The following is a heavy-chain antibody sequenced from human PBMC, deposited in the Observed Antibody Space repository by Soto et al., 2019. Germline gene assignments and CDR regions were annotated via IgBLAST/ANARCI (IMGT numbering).Heavy chain of an antibody. CDR2: INHSGST. CDR1: GGSFSGYY. V-gene: IGHV4-34*01. CDR3: ARVVEEYSSSYTSANYYYYYMDV. Sequence: PSETLSLTCAVYGGSFSGYYWSWIRQPPGKGLEWIGEINHSGSTNYNPSLKSRVTISVDTSKNQFSLKLSSVTAADTAVYYCARVVEEYSSSYTSANYYYYYMDVWGKGTTVTVSS. D-gene: IGHD6-6*01. J-gene: IGHJ6*03.